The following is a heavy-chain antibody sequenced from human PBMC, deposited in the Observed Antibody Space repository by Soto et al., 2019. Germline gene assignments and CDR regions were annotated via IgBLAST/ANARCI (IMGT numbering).Heavy chain of an antibody. D-gene: IGHD3-16*01. CDR3: ARALGSWGSYYFDH. J-gene: IGHJ4*02. CDR2: IYWDDDK. CDR1: GFSLDTWGVG. Sequence: QITLKESGPPLVRPTQTLTLTCTVSGFSLDTWGVGVGWIRQSPGKAPEWLALIYWDDDKRYRPSLKNRLTITKDTSKNQVVLTVTNMDPVDTVTYYCARALGSWGSYYFDHWGQGTLVTVSS. V-gene: IGHV2-5*02.